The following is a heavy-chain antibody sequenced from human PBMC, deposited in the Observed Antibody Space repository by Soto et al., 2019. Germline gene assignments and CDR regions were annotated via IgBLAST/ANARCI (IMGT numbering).Heavy chain of an antibody. V-gene: IGHV3-33*01. Sequence: GGSLRLSCAASGFSLRTYGMHWLRRAPGKGLEWVAFIWYDGTKKFYANSVKGRSTISKDNSNNILYLQMSGLRVEDTAVYYCARDVLTAVAGSVNWFDPWGQGTLVTVSS. CDR3: ARDVLTAVAGSVNWFDP. CDR2: IWYDGTKK. D-gene: IGHD6-19*01. CDR1: GFSLRTYG. J-gene: IGHJ5*02.